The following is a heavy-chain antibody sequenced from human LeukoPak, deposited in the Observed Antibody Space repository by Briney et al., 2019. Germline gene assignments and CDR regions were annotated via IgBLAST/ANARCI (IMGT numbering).Heavy chain of an antibody. V-gene: IGHV1-8*01. CDR3: ARSPYDSSGYYSDY. CDR1: GYTFSSYD. J-gene: IGHJ4*02. D-gene: IGHD3-22*01. Sequence: ASVKVSCKASGYTFSSYDINWVRQAAGQGLEWMGWMNPNSGNTGYAQKFQGRVFMTRNTSISTAYMELSSLRSEDTAVYYCARSPYDSSGYYSDYWGQGTLVTVSS. CDR2: MNPNSGNT.